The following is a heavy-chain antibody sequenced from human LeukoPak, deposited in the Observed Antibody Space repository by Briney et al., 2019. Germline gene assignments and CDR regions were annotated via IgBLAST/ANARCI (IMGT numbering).Heavy chain of an antibody. CDR1: GGSISSYY. D-gene: IGHD3-22*01. V-gene: IGHV4-4*07. Sequence: SETLSLTCTVSGGSISSYYWSRIRQPAGKGLEWIGRIYTSGSTNYNPSVKSRVTMSVDTSKNQFSLQLSSVTTADTAVYYCARGIGDSTGYQYTSVYFDYWGQGALVTVSS. CDR3: ARGIGDSTGYQYTSVYFDY. J-gene: IGHJ4*02. CDR2: IYTSGST.